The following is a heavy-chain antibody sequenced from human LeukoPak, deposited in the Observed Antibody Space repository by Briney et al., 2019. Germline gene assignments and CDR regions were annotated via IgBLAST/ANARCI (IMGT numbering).Heavy chain of an antibody. J-gene: IGHJ4*02. D-gene: IGHD6-19*01. CDR3: AKVQGQWLGTIDY. Sequence: GGSLRLSCAASGFTFDDYAMQWVRQAPGKGQEWVSGISWNSGSIGYADSVKGRFTISRDNAKNSLYLQMNSLRAEDTAVYYCAKVQGQWLGTIDYWGQGTLVTVSS. CDR1: GFTFDDYA. V-gene: IGHV3-9*01. CDR2: ISWNSGSI.